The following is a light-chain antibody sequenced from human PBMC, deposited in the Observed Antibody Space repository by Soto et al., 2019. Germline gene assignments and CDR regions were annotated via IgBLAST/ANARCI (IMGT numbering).Light chain of an antibody. Sequence: QSVLTQPASVSGSPGQSITISCTGTSSDVGGYNYVSWYQQHPGKAPKVMIYDVVKRPSGVSNRFSGSKSGNTASLTISGLQAEDEGDYYCSSYTSSSTRVFGGGTKLTVL. J-gene: IGLJ2*01. CDR1: SSDVGGYNY. CDR2: DVV. CDR3: SSYTSSSTRV. V-gene: IGLV2-14*03.